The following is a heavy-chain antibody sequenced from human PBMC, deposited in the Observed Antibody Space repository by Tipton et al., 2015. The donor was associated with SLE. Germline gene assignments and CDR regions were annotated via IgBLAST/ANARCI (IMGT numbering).Heavy chain of an antibody. CDR1: AFTFSRFA. Sequence: GSLRLSCAASAFTFSRFAMIWVRQAPGKGLEWVSTISDSGDITKYADSVKGRFTVCRDNSKNTVYLQMNSLRAEDTAVYYCAKDGNYHGSGSYGSWFDSWGQGTLVSVSS. D-gene: IGHD3-10*01. CDR3: AKDGNYHGSGSYGSWFDS. V-gene: IGHV3-23*01. J-gene: IGHJ5*01. CDR2: ISDSGDIT.